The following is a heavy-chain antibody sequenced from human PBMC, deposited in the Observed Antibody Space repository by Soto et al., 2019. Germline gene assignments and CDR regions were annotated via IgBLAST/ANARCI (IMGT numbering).Heavy chain of an antibody. J-gene: IGHJ5*02. CDR1: GYTFTSYA. CDR3: ARPRGYCSSTSCYGNWLDP. CDR2: INAGNGNT. V-gene: IGHV1-3*01. D-gene: IGHD2-2*03. Sequence: GASVKVSCKASGYTFTSYAMHWVRQAPGQRLEWMGWINAGNGNTKYSQKFQGRVTITRDTSASTAYMELSSLRSEDTAVYYCARPRGYCSSTSCYGNWLDPWGQGTLVTVSS.